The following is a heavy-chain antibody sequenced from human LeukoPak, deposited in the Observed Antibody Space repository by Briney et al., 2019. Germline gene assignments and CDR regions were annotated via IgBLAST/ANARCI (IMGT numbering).Heavy chain of an antibody. CDR2: INQDGSAK. D-gene: IGHD3-22*01. V-gene: IGHV3-7*01. Sequence: PGGSLRLSCAASGFTFRNFWMSWVRQAPGKGLEWLANINQDGSAKYYVDSVKGRFTISRDNAKNSLYLEMNSLRGEDTAVYYCTTSGDSSGNNWGQGTLVTVSS. J-gene: IGHJ4*02. CDR3: TTSGDSSGNN. CDR1: GFTFRNFW.